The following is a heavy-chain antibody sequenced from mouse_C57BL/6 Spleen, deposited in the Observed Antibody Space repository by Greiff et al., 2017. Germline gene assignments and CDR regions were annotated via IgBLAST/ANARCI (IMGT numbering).Heavy chain of an antibody. CDR3: ARDDYDAPWFAY. CDR2: FDPNSGGT. Sequence: VQLQQPGAELVKPGASVKLSCKASGYTFTSYWMPWVKQRPGRGLEWIGRFDPNSGGTNYNEKFKSKAALPVDTPSSTAYMQLSSLTAEDSAVYYCARDDYDAPWFAYWGQGTLVTVSA. D-gene: IGHD2-4*01. V-gene: IGHV1-72*01. J-gene: IGHJ3*01. CDR1: GYTFTSYW.